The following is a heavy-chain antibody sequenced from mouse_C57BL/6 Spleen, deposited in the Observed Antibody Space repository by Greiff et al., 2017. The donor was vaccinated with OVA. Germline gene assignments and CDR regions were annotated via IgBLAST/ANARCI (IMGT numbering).Heavy chain of an antibody. J-gene: IGHJ1*03. V-gene: IGHV1-53*01. CDR3: ARGVVSSRGWYFDV. D-gene: IGHD1-1*01. CDR1: GYTFTSYW. CDR2: INPSNGGT. Sequence: QVQLQQPGTELVKPGASVKLSCKASGYTFTSYWMHWVKQRPGQGLEWIGNINPSNGGTNYNEKFKSKATLTVDKSSSTAYMQLSSLTSEDSAVYYCARGVVSSRGWYFDVWGTGTTVTVSS.